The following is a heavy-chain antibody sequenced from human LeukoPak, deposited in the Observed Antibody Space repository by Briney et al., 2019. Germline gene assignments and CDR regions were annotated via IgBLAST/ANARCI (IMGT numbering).Heavy chain of an antibody. CDR1: GFTFSKLA. D-gene: IGHD2-15*01. V-gene: IGHV3-23*01. Sequence: GGSLRLSCAGSGFTFSKLAMAWVREARGKGLEWVSSVSSIDGATYYAASVKGRFTISRDTSRNTLFLQMNNVRAEDAAVYYCAREGGNRVDLDYWGPGTLVTVSS. CDR3: AREGGNRVDLDY. J-gene: IGHJ4*02. CDR2: VSSIDGAT.